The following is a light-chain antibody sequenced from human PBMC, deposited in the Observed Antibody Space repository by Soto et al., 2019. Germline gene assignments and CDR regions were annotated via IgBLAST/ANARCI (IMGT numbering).Light chain of an antibody. CDR2: AAS. Sequence: PMTQSPPSLSASVGDRVTITCRASQGIGSDLGWYQQKPGKAPKLLIYAASILQSGVPSRFSGSGSGTDFTLTIRSLQPEDFATYYCLQDYDYPLTFGGGTKLEI. CDR3: LQDYDYPLT. V-gene: IGKV1-6*01. CDR1: QGIGSD. J-gene: IGKJ4*01.